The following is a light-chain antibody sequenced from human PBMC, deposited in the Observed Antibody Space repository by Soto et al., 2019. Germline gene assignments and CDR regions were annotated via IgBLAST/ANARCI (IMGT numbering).Light chain of an antibody. CDR1: TGAVTSNHH. Sequence: QTVVTQETSLTVSPGGTVTLTCGSSTGAVTSNHHPYWFQQKAGQAPRTLIYDTSNKHSWTPARFSGSLLGDKAALTLSGAQPEDEAQYYCLLSYNAARVFGGGTQLTVL. V-gene: IGLV7-46*01. J-gene: IGLJ2*01. CDR3: LLSYNAARV. CDR2: DTS.